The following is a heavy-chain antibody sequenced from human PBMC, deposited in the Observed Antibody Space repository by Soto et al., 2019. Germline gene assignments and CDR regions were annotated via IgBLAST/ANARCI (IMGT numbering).Heavy chain of an antibody. CDR2: IIPLYGTV. Sequence: QAHLAQSGDEVKRPGSSVTVSCTTSGGTFNSYGISWVRQAPGQGLDWMGVIIPLYGTVNYAQKFQGRVSITADKSTSTAYMDLNILRSDDTAVYYCARVRVIRGVIPSHFGLWGKGTLVTVAS. CDR1: GGTFNSYG. CDR3: ARVRVIRGVIPSHFGL. J-gene: IGHJ4*02. D-gene: IGHD3-10*01. V-gene: IGHV1-69*06.